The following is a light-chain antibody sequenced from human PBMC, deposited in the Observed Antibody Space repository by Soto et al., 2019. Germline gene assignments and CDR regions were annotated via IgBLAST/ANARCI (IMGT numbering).Light chain of an antibody. Sequence: EIVLTQSPATLSLSPGERANLSCWASQSVNRYLVWYQQKPGQAPRLLMYDASKRATGIPARFSGSGSGTDFTLTISSLEPEDFAVYYCQQRDIWPWTFGQGTKVEIK. V-gene: IGKV3-11*01. CDR1: QSVNRY. J-gene: IGKJ1*01. CDR3: QQRDIWPWT. CDR2: DAS.